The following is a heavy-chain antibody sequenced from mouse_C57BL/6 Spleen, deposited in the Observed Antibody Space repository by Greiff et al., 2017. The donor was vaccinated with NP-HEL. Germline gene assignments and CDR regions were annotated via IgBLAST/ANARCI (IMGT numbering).Heavy chain of an antibody. CDR3: ARSDYDYYAMDY. V-gene: IGHV1-80*01. CDR1: GYAFSSYW. Sequence: VQLQQSGASVKISCKASGYAFSSYWMNWVKQRPGKGLEWIGQIYPGDGDTNYNGKFKGKATLTADKSSSTAYMQLSSLTSEDSAVYFCARSDYDYYAMDYWGQGTSVTVSS. CDR2: IYPGDGDT. J-gene: IGHJ4*01. D-gene: IGHD2-4*01.